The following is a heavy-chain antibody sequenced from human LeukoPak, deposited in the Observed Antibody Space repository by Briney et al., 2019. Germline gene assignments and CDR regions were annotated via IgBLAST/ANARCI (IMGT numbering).Heavy chain of an antibody. CDR1: GGTFSRSGIS. CDR3: ARHVPLRYFDRPNYYYYMDV. J-gene: IGHJ6*03. CDR2: IYYSGST. V-gene: IGHV4-39*01. Sequence: SCKASGGTFSRSGISWVRQAPGHGHEWIGSIYYSGSTYYNPSLKSRVTISVDTSKNQFSLKLSSVTAADTAVYYCARHVPLRYFDRPNYYYYMDVWGKGTTVTVSS. D-gene: IGHD3-9*01.